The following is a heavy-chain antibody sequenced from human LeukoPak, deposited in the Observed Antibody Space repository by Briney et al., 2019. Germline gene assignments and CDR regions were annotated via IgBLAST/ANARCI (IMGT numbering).Heavy chain of an antibody. V-gene: IGHV4-34*01. CDR1: GGYFSGYY. Sequence: SETLSLTCAVYGGYFSGYYWSWIRQPPGKGLEWIGEINHSGSTNYNPSLKSRVTISVDTSKNQFSLKLSSVTAADTAVYYCARGRRPRGYGSGSYYTNWFDPWGQGTLVTVSS. D-gene: IGHD3-10*01. J-gene: IGHJ5*02. CDR3: ARGRRPRGYGSGSYYTNWFDP. CDR2: INHSGST.